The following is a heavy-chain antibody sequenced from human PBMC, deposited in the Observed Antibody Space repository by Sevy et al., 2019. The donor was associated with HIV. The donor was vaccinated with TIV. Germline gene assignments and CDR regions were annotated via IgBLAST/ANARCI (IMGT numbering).Heavy chain of an antibody. V-gene: IGHV3-7*01. CDR3: ARGSRLTDV. CDR1: GFTFSSYW. CDR2: IKEDGSEK. D-gene: IGHD3-16*01. Sequence: GGSLRLSCAASGFTFSSYWMSWVRQAPGKGLERVAKIKEDGSEKQCVDSVKGRFTISRDNAKNSLYLQMNSLRAEDTAVYYCARGSRLTDVWCKGTTVTVSS. J-gene: IGHJ6*04.